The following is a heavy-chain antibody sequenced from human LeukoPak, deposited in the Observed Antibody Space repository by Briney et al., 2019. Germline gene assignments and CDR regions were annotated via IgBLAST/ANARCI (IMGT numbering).Heavy chain of an antibody. CDR2: ISGSGGST. V-gene: IGHV3-23*01. CDR1: GFTFSSYA. CDR3: AKVLAFNWISYYYMDV. Sequence: PGGSLRLSCAASGFTFSSYAMSWVRQAPGKGLEWVSAISGSGGSTYYADSVKGRFTISRDNSKNTLYLQMNSLRAEDTAVYYCAKVLAFNWISYYYMDVWGKGTTVTVSS. D-gene: IGHD1-20*01. J-gene: IGHJ6*03.